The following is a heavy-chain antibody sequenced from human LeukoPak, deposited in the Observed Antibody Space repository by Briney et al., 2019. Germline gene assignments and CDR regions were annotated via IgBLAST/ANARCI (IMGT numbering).Heavy chain of an antibody. CDR3: ARQYDY. V-gene: IGHV4-38-2*02. J-gene: IGHJ4*02. CDR1: AYSISSGYY. D-gene: IGHD2-2*01. CDR2: IYHSGST. Sequence: SETLSLTCTVSAYSISSGYYWGWIRQPPGKGLEWIGSIYHSGSTYYNPSLKSRVTISIDTSKNQFSLNLTSVTAADTAMYYCARQYDYWGQGTLVTVSS.